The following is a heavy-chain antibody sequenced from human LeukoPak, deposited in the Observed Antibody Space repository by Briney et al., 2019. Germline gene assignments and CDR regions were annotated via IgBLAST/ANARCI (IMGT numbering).Heavy chain of an antibody. CDR1: GFTFSSYS. CDR2: ISSSSSYI. Sequence: PGGSLRLSCAASGFTFSSYSMNWVRQAPGKGLEWVSSISSSSSYIYYADSVKGRFTISRDNAKKSLYLQMNSLRAEDTAVYYCARDSSGWYWASGYYYYYYMDVWGKGTTVTVSS. V-gene: IGHV3-21*01. D-gene: IGHD6-19*01. CDR3: ARDSSGWYWASGYYYYYYMDV. J-gene: IGHJ6*03.